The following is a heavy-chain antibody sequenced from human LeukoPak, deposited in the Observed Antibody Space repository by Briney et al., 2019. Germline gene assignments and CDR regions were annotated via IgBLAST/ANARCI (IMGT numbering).Heavy chain of an antibody. Sequence: ASVKVSCKASGGTFSSYAISWVRQAPGQGLEWMGGIIPIFGTANYAQKFQGRVTITTDESTSTAYMELSSLRSEDTAVYYCARASYSGSYYGGYFDYWGQGTLVTVSS. CDR1: GGTFSSYA. V-gene: IGHV1-69*05. CDR2: IIPIFGTA. J-gene: IGHJ4*02. CDR3: ARASYSGSYYGGYFDY. D-gene: IGHD1-26*01.